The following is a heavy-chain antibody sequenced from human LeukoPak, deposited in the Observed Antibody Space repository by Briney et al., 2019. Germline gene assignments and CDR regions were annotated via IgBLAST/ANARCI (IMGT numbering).Heavy chain of an antibody. V-gene: IGHV3-7*05. Sequence: QPGGSLRLSCADSGFTFSRSWMTWVRQAPGKGLEGVANIKEDGSAQNYVASVKGRFTISRDNAKNTLYLEMKSLRAEDTAVYYCAKDGGVVPAANDFDYWGQGTLVTVSS. D-gene: IGHD2-2*01. CDR3: AKDGGVVPAANDFDY. J-gene: IGHJ4*02. CDR2: IKEDGSAQ. CDR1: GFTFSRSW.